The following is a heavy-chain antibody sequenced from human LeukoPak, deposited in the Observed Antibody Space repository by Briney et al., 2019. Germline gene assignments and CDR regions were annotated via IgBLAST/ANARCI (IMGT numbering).Heavy chain of an antibody. D-gene: IGHD6-19*01. V-gene: IGHV4-38-2*01. CDR2: IYQSGST. CDR3: ARRYTSGWFFDY. J-gene: IGHJ4*02. CDR1: GYSISSGYY. Sequence: SETLSLTCAVSGYSISSGYYWGWIRQTPGKGLEWIGSIYQSGSTYYNPSLKSRVTISLDMSKNHFSPKLSSVTAADTAVYFCARRYTSGWFFDYWGQGTLVTVSS.